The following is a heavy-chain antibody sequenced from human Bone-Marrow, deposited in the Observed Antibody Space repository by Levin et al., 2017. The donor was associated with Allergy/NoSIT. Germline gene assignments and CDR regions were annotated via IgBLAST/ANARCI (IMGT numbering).Heavy chain of an antibody. CDR1: GFSLTATGMR. CDR3: ARTLGAGYYYEAFDT. J-gene: IGHJ3*02. D-gene: IGHD3-22*01. Sequence: SGPTLVKATQTLTLTCTFSGFSLTATGMRVSWIRQPPGKALEWLARIDWDDEKFYSSSLKTRLTLSKDTSKNQVILRVTNMDPVDTATYYCARTLGAGYYYEAFDTWGQGTVVSVSS. CDR2: IDWDDEK. V-gene: IGHV2-70*04.